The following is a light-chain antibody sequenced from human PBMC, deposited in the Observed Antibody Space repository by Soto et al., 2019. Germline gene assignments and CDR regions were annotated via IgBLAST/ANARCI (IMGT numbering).Light chain of an antibody. J-gene: IGKJ1*01. Sequence: DIQMTQSPSSLSASVGDRVTITCRASQTINTFLNWYQYKPGKAPSLLISTASSLQAGVPLRFSGSGSGTDFTLTISSLRPEDFAIYYCQQTYSPLWTFGQGTKVEMK. V-gene: IGKV1-39*01. CDR1: QTINTF. CDR3: QQTYSPLWT. CDR2: TAS.